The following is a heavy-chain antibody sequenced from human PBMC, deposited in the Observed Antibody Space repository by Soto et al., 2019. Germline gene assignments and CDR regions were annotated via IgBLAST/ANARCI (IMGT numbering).Heavy chain of an antibody. CDR1: GGSISSDY. J-gene: IGHJ3*02. CDR2: IYYSRST. D-gene: IGHD2-8*01. CDR3: ARAGIVLMVYANAFDI. Sequence: SETLSLTCTVSGGSISSDYWSWIRQPPGKGLEWIGYIYYSRSTNYNPSLKSRVTISVXXXXXXFXLXLXXXTAAXTAVYYCARAGIVLMVYANAFDIWGQGTMVT. V-gene: IGHV4-59*01.